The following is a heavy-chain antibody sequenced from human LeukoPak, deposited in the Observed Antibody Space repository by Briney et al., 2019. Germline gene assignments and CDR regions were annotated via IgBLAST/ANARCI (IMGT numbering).Heavy chain of an antibody. CDR1: GYTLTELS. D-gene: IGHD3-22*01. CDR3: ATGRATVAYYDSSGYPHRHAFDI. CDR2: FDPEDGET. V-gene: IGHV1-24*01. Sequence: APVKVSCKVSGYTLTELSMHWVRQAPGKGLEWMGGFDPEDGETIYAQKFQGRVTMTEDTSTDTAYMELSSLRSEDTAVYYCATGRATVAYYDSSGYPHRHAFDIWGQGTMVTVSS. J-gene: IGHJ3*02.